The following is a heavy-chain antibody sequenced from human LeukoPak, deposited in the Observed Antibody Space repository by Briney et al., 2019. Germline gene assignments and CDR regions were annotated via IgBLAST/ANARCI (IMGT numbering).Heavy chain of an antibody. CDR3: AYAHSDSSGCYYP. Sequence: GESLILCCKASGYSFPSYWISWVRQMPGKGLEWMGRIDPTDSYTNYSPSFQGHVTISADKSISTAYLQWRSLKASDTAMYYCAYAHSDSSGCYYPWGQGTLVTVSS. CDR2: IDPTDSYT. V-gene: IGHV5-10-1*01. D-gene: IGHD3-22*01. J-gene: IGHJ5*02. CDR1: GYSFPSYW.